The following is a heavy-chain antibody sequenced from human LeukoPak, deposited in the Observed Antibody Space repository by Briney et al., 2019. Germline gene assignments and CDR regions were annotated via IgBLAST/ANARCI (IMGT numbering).Heavy chain of an antibody. CDR2: ISSSSSYI. D-gene: IGHD6-19*01. Sequence: GGSLRLSCAASGFTFSSYSMNWVRQAPGKGLEWVSSISSSSSYIYYADSVKGRFTISRDNAKTSLYLQMNSLRAEDTAVYYCARDSSGWPPADYWGQGTLVTVSS. J-gene: IGHJ4*02. CDR3: ARDSSGWPPADY. CDR1: GFTFSSYS. V-gene: IGHV3-21*01.